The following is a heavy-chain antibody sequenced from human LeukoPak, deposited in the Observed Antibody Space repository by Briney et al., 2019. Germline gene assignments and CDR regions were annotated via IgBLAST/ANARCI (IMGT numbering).Heavy chain of an antibody. CDR1: GYTFTGYY. D-gene: IGHD2-15*01. CDR3: ARDRYCSGGSCKDYYYYYGMDV. J-gene: IGHJ6*02. Sequence: ASVKVSCKASGYTFTGYYMHWVRQAPGQGLEWMGWISAYNGNTNYAQKLQGRVTMTTDTSTSTAYMELRSLRSDDTAVYYCARDRYCSGGSCKDYYYYYGMDVWGQGTTVTVSS. V-gene: IGHV1-18*04. CDR2: ISAYNGNT.